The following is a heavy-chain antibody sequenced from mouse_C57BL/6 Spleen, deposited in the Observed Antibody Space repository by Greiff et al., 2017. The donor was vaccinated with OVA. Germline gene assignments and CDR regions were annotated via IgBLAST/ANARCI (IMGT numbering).Heavy chain of an antibody. J-gene: IGHJ2*01. D-gene: IGHD1-1*01. Sequence: VKLQESGPELVKPGASVKISCKASGYAFSSSWMNWVKQRPGKGLEWIGRIYPGDGDTNYNGKFKGKATLTADKSSSTAYMQLSSLTSEDSAVYFCARITTVVATRDYWGQGTTLTVSS. CDR3: ARITTVVATRDY. V-gene: IGHV1-82*01. CDR1: GYAFSSSW. CDR2: IYPGDGDT.